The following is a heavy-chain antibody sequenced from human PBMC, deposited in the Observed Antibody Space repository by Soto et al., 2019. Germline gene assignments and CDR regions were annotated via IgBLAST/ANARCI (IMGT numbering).Heavy chain of an antibody. CDR2: LRPHNGNT. V-gene: IGHV1-18*01. CDR1: GYTFTSYG. Sequence: QVQLVQSGAEAKKPGASVKVSCKASGYTFTSYGISWVRQAPGQGLEWMGWLRPHNGNTDYAQKLQGRVTMTTDTSTGTAYMELRSLRSDDTAVYYCARDAPPEDYWGQGTLVTVSS. CDR3: ARDAPPEDY. J-gene: IGHJ4*02.